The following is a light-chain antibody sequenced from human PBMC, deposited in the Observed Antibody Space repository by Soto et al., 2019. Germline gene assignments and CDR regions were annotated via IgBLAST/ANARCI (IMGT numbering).Light chain of an antibody. CDR1: ESISSR. CDR3: QQYDTSSRT. Sequence: DIQMTQSPSTLSASVGDRVTITCRASESISSRLAWYQQKPGKTPKVLIYQASSLESGVPSRFSGSGSGTEFTLTISSLQPDDFATYYCQQYDTSSRTFGQGTKVEIK. CDR2: QAS. V-gene: IGKV1-5*03. J-gene: IGKJ1*01.